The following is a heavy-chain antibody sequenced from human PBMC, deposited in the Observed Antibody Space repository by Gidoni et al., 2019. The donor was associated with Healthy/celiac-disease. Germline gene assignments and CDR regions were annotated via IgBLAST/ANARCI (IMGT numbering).Heavy chain of an antibody. V-gene: IGHV1-46*01. CDR3: ARRAVTGGMDV. D-gene: IGHD4-17*01. Sequence: QVQLVPSGAGVKKPGASVRVSCTASGYTFTSYYMHWVRQAPGQGLEWMGIINPSGGSTSYAQKFQCRVTMTRDTSTSTVYMELSSLRSEDTAVYYCARRAVTGGMDVWGQGTTVTVSS. CDR1: GYTFTSYY. CDR2: INPSGGST. J-gene: IGHJ6*02.